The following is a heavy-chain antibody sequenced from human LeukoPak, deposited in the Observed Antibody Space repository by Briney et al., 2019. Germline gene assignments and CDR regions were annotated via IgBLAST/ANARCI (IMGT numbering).Heavy chain of an antibody. CDR2: IYSGGST. D-gene: IGHD3-16*01. CDR3: ATMIRLVLGFD. Sequence: GGSLRLSCAASGFIFSSYSMSWVRQAPGKGLEWVSVIYSGGSTYYADSVKGRFTISRDNSKNTLYLQMNSLRAEDTAVYYCATMIRLVLGFDWGQGTLVTVSS. J-gene: IGHJ4*02. V-gene: IGHV3-53*01. CDR1: GFIFSSYS.